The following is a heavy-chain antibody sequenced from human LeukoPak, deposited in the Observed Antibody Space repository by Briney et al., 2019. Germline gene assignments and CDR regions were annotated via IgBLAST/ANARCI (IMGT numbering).Heavy chain of an antibody. CDR3: ARDRVDVGATFRDY. CDR2: ISAYNGNT. J-gene: IGHJ4*02. CDR1: GYTFTSYG. V-gene: IGHV1-18*01. Sequence: ASVKVSCKASGYTFTSYGISWVRQAPGQGLEWVGWISAYNGNTNYAQKLQGRVTMTTDTSTSTAYMELRSLRSDDTAVYYCARDRVDVGATFRDYWGQGTLVTVSS. D-gene: IGHD1-26*01.